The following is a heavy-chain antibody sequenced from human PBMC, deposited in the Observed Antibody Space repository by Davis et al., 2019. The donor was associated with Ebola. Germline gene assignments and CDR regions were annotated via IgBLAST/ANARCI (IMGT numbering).Heavy chain of an antibody. J-gene: IGHJ4*02. CDR1: GFTFSHSW. D-gene: IGHD1-26*01. CDR2: IKEDGSQT. Sequence: GESLKISCAASGFTFSHSWMSWVRRAPGKGLEWVANIKEDGSQTYYVDSVKGRFTISRDNTKNSLSLQMSGLRPEDTAVYYCAREGELWITFPDYWGQGILVAVTS. V-gene: IGHV3-7*03. CDR3: AREGELWITFPDY.